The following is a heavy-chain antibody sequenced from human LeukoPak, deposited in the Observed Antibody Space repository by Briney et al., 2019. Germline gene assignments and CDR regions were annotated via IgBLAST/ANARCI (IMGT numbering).Heavy chain of an antibody. V-gene: IGHV3-7*03. Sequence: PGGSLRLSCAASGFTFRNFWMTWVRQARGEGLEWVANIKQDGSEKHYVDSVKGRFTISRDNAKNSLYLQMNSLRAEDTAVYYCGGPNPLLERPSAMDVWGQGTTVTVSS. CDR2: IKQDGSEK. CDR3: GGPNPLLERPSAMDV. D-gene: IGHD6-25*01. J-gene: IGHJ6*02. CDR1: GFTFRNFW.